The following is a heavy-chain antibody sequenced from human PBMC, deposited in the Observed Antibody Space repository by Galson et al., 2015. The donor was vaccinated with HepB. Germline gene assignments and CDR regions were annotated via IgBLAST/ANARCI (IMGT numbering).Heavy chain of an antibody. CDR1: GGTFSSYA. Sequence: SVKVSCKASGGTFSSYAISWVRQAPGQGLEWMGGIIPIFGTANYAQKFQGRVTITADKSTSTAYMELSSLRSEDTAVYYCAREPDKGSENWFDPWGQGTLVTVSS. CDR3: AREPDKGSENWFDP. J-gene: IGHJ5*02. CDR2: IIPIFGTA. D-gene: IGHD1-14*01. V-gene: IGHV1-69*06.